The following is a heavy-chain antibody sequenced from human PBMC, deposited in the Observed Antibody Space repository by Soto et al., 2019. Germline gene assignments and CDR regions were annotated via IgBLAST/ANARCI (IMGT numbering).Heavy chain of an antibody. J-gene: IGHJ5*02. CDR2: ISAYNGNT. D-gene: IGHD3-10*01. CDR3: ARDIRYGSGSYYPWFDP. CDR1: GYTFTSYG. Sequence: GASVKVSCKASGYTFTSYGISWVRQAPGQGLEWMGWISAYNGNTNYAQKLQGRVTMTTDTSTSTAYMELRSLRSDDTAVYYCARDIRYGSGSYYPWFDPWGQGTLVTVSS. V-gene: IGHV1-18*01.